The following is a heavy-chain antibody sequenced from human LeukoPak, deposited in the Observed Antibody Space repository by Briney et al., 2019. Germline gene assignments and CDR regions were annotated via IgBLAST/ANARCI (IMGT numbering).Heavy chain of an antibody. J-gene: IGHJ6*02. CDR3: ARDATGSGSYYNYYYYYGMDV. V-gene: IGHV4-59*01. CDR1: GGSISSYY. D-gene: IGHD3-10*01. CDR2: IYYSGST. Sequence: PSETLSLTCTVSGGSISSYYWSWIRQPPGKGLEWIGYIYYSGSTNYNPSLKSRVAISVDTSKNQFSLKVSSVTAADTAVYYCARDATGSGSYYNYYYYYGMDVWGQGTTVTVSS.